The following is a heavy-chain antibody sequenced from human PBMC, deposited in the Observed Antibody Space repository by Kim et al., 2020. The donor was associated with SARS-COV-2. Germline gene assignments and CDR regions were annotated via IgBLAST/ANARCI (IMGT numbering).Heavy chain of an antibody. J-gene: IGHJ4*02. D-gene: IGHD5-12*01. CDR3: ARVRHGYNYVFDY. Sequence: NHSLKQQVTISVDTSKNPVSLKLSSVTAAYTAVYYCARVRHGYNYVFDYWGQGTLVTVSS. V-gene: IGHV4-59*12.